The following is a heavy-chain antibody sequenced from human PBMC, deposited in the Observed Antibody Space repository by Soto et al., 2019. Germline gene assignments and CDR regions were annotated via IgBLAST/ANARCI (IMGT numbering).Heavy chain of an antibody. V-gene: IGHV3-33*01. D-gene: IGHD3-10*01. CDR2: IWYDGSYR. Sequence: QVLLVQSGGGVVQSGRSLRLSCISSGFTFNTYGMFWARQAPGTGLEWVAGIWYDGSYRYYVDSVKGRFTVSRDNSKNTVYLEMNNLRAEDTAVYYCARISGSGHLGWFDPCGQGTLVTVSS. CDR1: GFTFNTYG. CDR3: ARISGSGHLGWFDP. J-gene: IGHJ5*02.